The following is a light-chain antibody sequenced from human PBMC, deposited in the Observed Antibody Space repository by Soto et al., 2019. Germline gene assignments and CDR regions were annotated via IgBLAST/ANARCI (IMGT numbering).Light chain of an antibody. Sequence: DIQMTQSPSSLSAFVGDRVTITCRPSQSISSFLNWYQQKPGKAPKLLIYAASSLQSGVPSRFSGSGSGTDSSLTISSLQPEDFATYYCQQTYSAPPTFGQGTKVDIK. J-gene: IGKJ1*01. CDR2: AAS. CDR1: QSISSF. CDR3: QQTYSAPPT. V-gene: IGKV1-39*01.